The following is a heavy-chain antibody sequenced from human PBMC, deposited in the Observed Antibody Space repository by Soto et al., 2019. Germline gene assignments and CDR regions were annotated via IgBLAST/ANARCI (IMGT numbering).Heavy chain of an antibody. Sequence: SETLSLTCTVSGGSISSGGYYWSWIRQHPGKGLEWIGYIYYSGSTYYNPSLKSRVTISVDTSKNQFSLKLSSVTAADTAVYYCARVRARRGSGSYLVGYHPDYYYYGMDVWGQGTTVTVSS. CDR3: ARVRARRGSGSYLVGYHPDYYYYGMDV. CDR1: GGSISSGGYY. D-gene: IGHD3-10*01. J-gene: IGHJ6*02. V-gene: IGHV4-31*03. CDR2: IYYSGST.